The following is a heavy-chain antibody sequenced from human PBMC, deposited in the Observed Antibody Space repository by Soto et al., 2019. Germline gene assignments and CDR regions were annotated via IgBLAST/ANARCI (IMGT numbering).Heavy chain of an antibody. V-gene: IGHV1-69*01. CDR3: ARELSEGYSGYDYYYGMDV. J-gene: IGHJ6*02. Sequence: QVQLVQSGAEVKKPGSSVKVSCKASGGTFSSYAISWVRQAPGQGLEWMGGIIPIFGTANYAQKFQGRVTITADESTSTAYMELSSLRSEDTAVYYRARELSEGYSGYDYYYGMDVWGQGTTVTVSS. CDR1: GGTFSSYA. CDR2: IIPIFGTA. D-gene: IGHD5-12*01.